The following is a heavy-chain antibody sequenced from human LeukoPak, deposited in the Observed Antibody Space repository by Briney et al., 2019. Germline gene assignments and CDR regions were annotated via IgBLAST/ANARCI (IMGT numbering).Heavy chain of an antibody. Sequence: GGSLRLSCAASGFTFSSYSMNWVRQAPGKGLEWVSSISSSSSYIYYADSVKGRFTISRDNAKNSLYLQMNSLRAEDTAVYYCARLRSGYYSAEYFQHWGQGTLVTVSS. D-gene: IGHD3-22*01. CDR2: ISSSSSYI. V-gene: IGHV3-21*01. CDR3: ARLRSGYYSAEYFQH. CDR1: GFTFSSYS. J-gene: IGHJ1*01.